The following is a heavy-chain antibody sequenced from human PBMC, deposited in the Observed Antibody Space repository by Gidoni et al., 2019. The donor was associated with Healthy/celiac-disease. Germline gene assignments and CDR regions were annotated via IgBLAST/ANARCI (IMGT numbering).Heavy chain of an antibody. Sequence: QVQLVQAGAEVKKPGASVKVSCKASGYTFTGYCMHWVRQDPGQGIAWMGGINPTSGGTTYTQKFQGWFTMTRDTSISKAYMEMSRLRSDETGVYYCARGGGNWFDPWGQGTLVTVSS. D-gene: IGHD1-26*01. CDR2: INPTSGGT. CDR1: GYTFTGYC. CDR3: ARGGGNWFDP. J-gene: IGHJ5*02. V-gene: IGHV1-2*04.